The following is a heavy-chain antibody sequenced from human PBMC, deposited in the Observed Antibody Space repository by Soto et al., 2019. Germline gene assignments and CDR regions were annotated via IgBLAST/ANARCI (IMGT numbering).Heavy chain of an antibody. J-gene: IGHJ4*02. D-gene: IGHD4-17*01. Sequence: EVQLVESGGGLVQPGGSLRLSCAASGLTVSNSYMNWVRQAPGEGLEWVSILDSDGTTYYADSVKGRFTISRDNSKNTLYLQMHSLRADDTAVYYCARDTTVTTPTYFASWGQGTLVIVSS. CDR1: GLTVSNSY. CDR2: LDSDGTT. V-gene: IGHV3-66*01. CDR3: ARDTTVTTPTYFAS.